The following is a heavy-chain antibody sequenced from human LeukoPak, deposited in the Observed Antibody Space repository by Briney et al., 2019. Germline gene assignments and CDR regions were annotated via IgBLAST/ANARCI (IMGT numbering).Heavy chain of an antibody. V-gene: IGHV3-23*01. CDR3: AKYILAATTVTNFDY. CDR1: GFTFSSYA. CDR2: ISGSGGST. D-gene: IGHD4-11*01. Sequence: GGSPRLSCTASGFTFSSYAMSWVRQAPGKGLEWVSAISGSGGSTYYADSVKGRLTISRDNSKNTLYLQMNSLRAEDTAVYYCAKYILAATTVTNFDYWGQGTPVTVSS. J-gene: IGHJ4*02.